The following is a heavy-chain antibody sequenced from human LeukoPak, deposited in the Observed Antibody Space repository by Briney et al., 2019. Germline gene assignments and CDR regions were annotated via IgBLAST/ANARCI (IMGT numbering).Heavy chain of an antibody. CDR1: GYTLTELS. CDR3: ATDLGTIAAAGTGTAFDP. Sequence: ASVKVSCKVSGYTLTELSMHRVRQAPGKGLEWMGGFDPEDGETIYAQKFQGRVTMTEDTSTDAAYMELSSLRSEDTAVYYCATDLGTIAAAGTGTAFDPWGQGTLVTVSS. D-gene: IGHD6-13*01. CDR2: FDPEDGET. J-gene: IGHJ5*02. V-gene: IGHV1-24*01.